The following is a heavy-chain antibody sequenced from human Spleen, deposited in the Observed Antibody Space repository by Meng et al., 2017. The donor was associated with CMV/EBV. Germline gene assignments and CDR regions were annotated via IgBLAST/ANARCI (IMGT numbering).Heavy chain of an antibody. J-gene: IGHJ4*02. CDR3: ARVAIVGATLYFDY. D-gene: IGHD1-26*01. CDR1: GYSISSGYF. V-gene: IGHV4-38-2*02. CDR2: IYYSGTT. Sequence: GSLRLSCTVSGYSISSGYFWAWIRQPPGKGLEWIGTIYYSGTTYYYPSLNSRVTISVDPSKNQFSLKLTSVTAADTAVYYCARVAIVGATLYFDYWGQGTLVTVSS.